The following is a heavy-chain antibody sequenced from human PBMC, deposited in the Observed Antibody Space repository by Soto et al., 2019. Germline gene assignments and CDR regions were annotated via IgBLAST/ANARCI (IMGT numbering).Heavy chain of an antibody. CDR1: GFIFSSFP. J-gene: IGHJ5*02. D-gene: IGHD4-17*01. Sequence: QVQLVESGGGVVQPGRSLRLSCAASGFIFSSFPMHWVRQAPGKGLEWVAVISDDGNTKYYADSVKGRFTISRDNSKNTLYLQMNSLSAEDTAVYYCTRADVTVTLSVFDPWGQGPLVTVSS. CDR2: ISDDGNTK. V-gene: IGHV3-30-3*01. CDR3: TRADVTVTLSVFDP.